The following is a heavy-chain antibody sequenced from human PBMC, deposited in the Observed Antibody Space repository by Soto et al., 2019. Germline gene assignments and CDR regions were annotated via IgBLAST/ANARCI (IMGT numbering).Heavy chain of an antibody. J-gene: IGHJ6*02. CDR3: ARDGRYSGYDFRPGYGMDV. V-gene: IGHV1-18*04. Sequence: ASVKVSCKASGYTFTSYGISWVRQAPGQGLEWMGWISAYNGNTNYAQKLQGRVTMTTDTSTSTAYMELRSLRSDDTAVYYCARDGRYSGYDFRPGYGMDVWGQGTTDTVSS. D-gene: IGHD5-12*01. CDR1: GYTFTSYG. CDR2: ISAYNGNT.